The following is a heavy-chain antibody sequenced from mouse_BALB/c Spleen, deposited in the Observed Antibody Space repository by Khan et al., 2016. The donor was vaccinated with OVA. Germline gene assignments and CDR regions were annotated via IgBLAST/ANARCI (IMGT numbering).Heavy chain of an antibody. Sequence: EVELVESGGGSVKPGGSLKVSCAASGFTFSNYAMSWVRQTTEKRLEWVATISSGGSTYYTDSVKGRFTISRDNARNILYLQMSSLRSEDTAMYYCEGDYWFVYWGQGTLVTVS. V-gene: IGHV5-6-5*01. D-gene: IGHD2-13*01. J-gene: IGHJ3*01. CDR3: EGDYWFVY. CDR1: GFTFSNYA. CDR2: ISSGGST.